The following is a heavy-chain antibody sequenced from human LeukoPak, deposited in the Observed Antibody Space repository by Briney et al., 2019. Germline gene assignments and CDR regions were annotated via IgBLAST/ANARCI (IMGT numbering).Heavy chain of an antibody. V-gene: IGHV1-18*01. CDR1: GYTFTSYG. J-gene: IGHJ6*03. D-gene: IGHD2-15*01. Sequence: GASVKVSCKASGYTFTSYGISWVRQAPGQGLEWMGWISAYNGNTNYAQKLQGRVTMTTDTSTSTAYMELRSLRSDDTAVYYCARVSSLPPLLYYYYMDVWGKGTTVTVSS. CDR3: ARVSSLPPLLYYYYMDV. CDR2: ISAYNGNT.